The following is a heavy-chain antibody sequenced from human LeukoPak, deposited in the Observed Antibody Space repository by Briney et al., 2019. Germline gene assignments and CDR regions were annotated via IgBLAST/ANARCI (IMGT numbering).Heavy chain of an antibody. V-gene: IGHV1-2*02. Sequence: ASVKVSCKASGYTFTGYYMHWVRQAPGQGLEWMGWINPNSGGTNYAQKFQGRVTMTRDTSISTAYMELSRLRSDDTAVYYCAGDPYYDILTGWFDPWGQGTLVTVSS. J-gene: IGHJ5*02. CDR3: AGDPYYDILTGWFDP. CDR2: INPNSGGT. CDR1: GYTFTGYY. D-gene: IGHD3-9*01.